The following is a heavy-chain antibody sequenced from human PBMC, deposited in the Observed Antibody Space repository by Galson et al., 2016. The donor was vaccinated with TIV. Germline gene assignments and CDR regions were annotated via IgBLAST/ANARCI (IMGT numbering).Heavy chain of an antibody. CDR3: ARRTDGHLYDYYGMDV. V-gene: IGHV1-69*13. J-gene: IGHJ6*02. CDR2: IISIFRTA. Sequence: SVKVSCKASGGIFSGYAINWVRQAPGQGLEWMGRIISIFRTANYAEKFQGRVTITVDDSTNTIPMELSSLKSEDTAVYYCARRTDGHLYDYYGMDVWGQGTTVIVSS. D-gene: IGHD5-24*01. CDR1: GGIFSGYA.